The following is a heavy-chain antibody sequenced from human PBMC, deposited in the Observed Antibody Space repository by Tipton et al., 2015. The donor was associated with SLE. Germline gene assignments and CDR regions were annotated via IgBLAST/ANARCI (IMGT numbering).Heavy chain of an antibody. CDR3: ARQRLRLLSPLDA. Sequence: LSLTCTVSGASVSSFCWNWIRQSPGKGLEWIACVCNSVSTNYDPSLRSRGTISVDTSKNHFSLELTSVTAADTAVYYCARQRLRLLSPLDAWGQGTTVTVS. D-gene: IGHD3-10*01. J-gene: IGHJ6*02. CDR2: VCNSVST. V-gene: IGHV4-59*08. CDR1: GASVSSFC.